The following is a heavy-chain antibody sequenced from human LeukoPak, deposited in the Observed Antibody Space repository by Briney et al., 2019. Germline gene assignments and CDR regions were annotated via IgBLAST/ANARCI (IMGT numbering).Heavy chain of an antibody. D-gene: IGHD6-19*01. CDR1: GFTFSSYG. CDR3: ARDRVTIAVAGRRYYYMDV. J-gene: IGHJ6*03. V-gene: IGHV3-30*02. Sequence: PGGSLRLSCAASGFTFSSYGMHWVRQAPGKGLEWVAFIRYDGSNKYYADSVKGRFTISRDNSKNTLYLQMNSLRAEDTAVYYCARDRVTIAVAGRRYYYMDVWGKGTTVTISS. CDR2: IRYDGSNK.